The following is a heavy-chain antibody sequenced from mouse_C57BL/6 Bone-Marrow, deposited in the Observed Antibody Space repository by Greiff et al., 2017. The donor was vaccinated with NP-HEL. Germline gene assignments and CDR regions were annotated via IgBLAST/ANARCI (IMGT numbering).Heavy chain of an antibody. J-gene: IGHJ2*01. CDR1: GYTFTSYL. V-gene: IGHV1-72*01. CDR3: ARYYYGSSSFDY. D-gene: IGHD1-1*01. CDR2: IDPNSGGT. Sequence: QVQLQQPGAELVKPGASVKLSCKASGYTFTSYLMHWVKQRPGRGLEWIGRIDPNSGGTKYNEKFKSKATLTVDKPSSTSYMQLNSLTSDDSAVSYCARYYYGSSSFDYWVQGTTLTVSS.